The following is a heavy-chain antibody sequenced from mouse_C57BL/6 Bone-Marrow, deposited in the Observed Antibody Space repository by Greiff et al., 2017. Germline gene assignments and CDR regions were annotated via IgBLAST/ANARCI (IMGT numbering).Heavy chain of an antibody. Sequence: EVQLQQSGPELVKPGASVTISCKASGYTFTDYYMNWVKQSHGKSLEWIGDINPNNGGTSYNQKLKGKATLTVDKSSSTAYMELRSLTSEDSAVYYCARPLYYSASKGAMDYWGKGTSVTVSS. V-gene: IGHV1-26*01. CDR2: INPNNGGT. D-gene: IGHD1-1*01. CDR1: GYTFTDYY. J-gene: IGHJ4*01. CDR3: ARPLYYSASKGAMDY.